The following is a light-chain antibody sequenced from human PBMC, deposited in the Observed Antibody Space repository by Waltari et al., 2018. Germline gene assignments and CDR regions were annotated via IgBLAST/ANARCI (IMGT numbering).Light chain of an antibody. Sequence: NFMLTQPHSVSESPGKTVTIPCPRSSRRIASHPVQWYQQRPGSAPTTVTSEDNQRLSGVPDRFSGSIDRSSNSASLTISGLKAEDEADYYCQSYDDSNQVFGGGTKLTVL. J-gene: IGLJ2*01. CDR2: EDN. V-gene: IGLV6-57*04. CDR3: QSYDDSNQV. CDR1: SRRIASHP.